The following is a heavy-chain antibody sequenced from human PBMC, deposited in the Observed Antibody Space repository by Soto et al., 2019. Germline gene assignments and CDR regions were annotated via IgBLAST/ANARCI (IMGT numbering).Heavy chain of an antibody. V-gene: IGHV1-18*01. J-gene: IGHJ4*02. D-gene: IGHD6-13*01. CDR1: GYSFSSYG. CDR2: ISPSTHET. CDR3: AKLSSSSWRYPFDC. Sequence: ASVKVSCKASGYSFSSYGRTWVRQAPGQGLEWMGWISPSTHETNYAQKFQGRVTVTTDTSTSTAFIELRNLKSDDTAVYYCAKLSSSSWRYPFDCWGQGTLVTVSS.